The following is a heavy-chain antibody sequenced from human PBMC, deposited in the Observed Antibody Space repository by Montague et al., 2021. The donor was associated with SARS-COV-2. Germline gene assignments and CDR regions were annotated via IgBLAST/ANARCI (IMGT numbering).Heavy chain of an antibody. D-gene: IGHD6-19*01. CDR3: AREGVGQQWQVRAFDY. CDR2: IYTSGST. Sequence: ETLSLTCTVSGGSISSYYWSWIRQPAGKGLEWIGGIYTSGSTKYNPSLKSRVTMSVDTSKNQFSLKLNSVTAADTAVYYCAREGVGQQWQVRAFDYWGQGTLVTVSS. V-gene: IGHV4-4*07. CDR1: GGSISSYY. J-gene: IGHJ4*02.